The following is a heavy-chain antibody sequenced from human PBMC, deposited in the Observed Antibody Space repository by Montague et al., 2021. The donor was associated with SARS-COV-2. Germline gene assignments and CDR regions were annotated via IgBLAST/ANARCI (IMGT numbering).Heavy chain of an antibody. J-gene: IGHJ6*03. CDR1: DGSFSDFY. D-gene: IGHD1-26*01. Sequence: SETLPLTCAVFDGSFSDFYWSWIRQPPGEGLEWIGEINHSGTTYYNPSXRSRVTISVDTSKNQFSLKLNSVTAADAAVYYCASGDDNGSGYLDVWGKGTTVTVSS. V-gene: IGHV4-34*01. CDR2: INHSGTT. CDR3: ASGDDNGSGYLDV.